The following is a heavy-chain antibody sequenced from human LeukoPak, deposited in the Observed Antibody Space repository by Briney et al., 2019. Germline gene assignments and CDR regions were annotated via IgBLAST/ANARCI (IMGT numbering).Heavy chain of an antibody. J-gene: IGHJ3*02. CDR1: GFTFGDVV. D-gene: IGHD6-13*01. CDR3: ARGLPESTSSWYLNDAFDI. CDR2: ISYNGAST. V-gene: IGHV3-23*01. Sequence: GGSLRLSCVASGFTFGDVVMSWVRQAPGKGLEWVSAISYNGASTDYADSVKGRFAISRDNSKNTLYLQMNSLRAEDTAVYYCARGLPESTSSWYLNDAFDIWGQGTMVTVSS.